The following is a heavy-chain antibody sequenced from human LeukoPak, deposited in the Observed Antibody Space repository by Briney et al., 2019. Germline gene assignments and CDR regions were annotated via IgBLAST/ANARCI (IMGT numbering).Heavy chain of an antibody. CDR2: INPNSGGT. J-gene: IGHJ4*02. CDR3: ARDDYDSSGYYRY. V-gene: IGHV1-2*06. Sequence: ASVKVSCKASGYTFTGYYMHWVRQAPGQGLEWMGRINPNSGGTNYAQKFQGRVTMTRDTSISTAYMELSRLRSDDTAVYYCARDDYDSSGYYRYRGQGTLVTVSS. D-gene: IGHD3-22*01. CDR1: GYTFTGYY.